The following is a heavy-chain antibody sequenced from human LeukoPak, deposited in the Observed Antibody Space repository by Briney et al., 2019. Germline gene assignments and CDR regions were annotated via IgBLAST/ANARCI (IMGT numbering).Heavy chain of an antibody. V-gene: IGHV4-34*01. J-gene: IGHJ5*02. D-gene: IGHD6-6*01. CDR3: AASIASSSGSFDP. CDR2: INHSGST. Sequence: SETLSLTCAVYGGSFSGYYWSWIRQPPGKGLEWIGEINHSGSTNYNPSLKSRVTISVDTSKNQFSLKLSSVTAADTAVYYCAASIASSSGSFDPWGQGTLVTVSS. CDR1: GGSFSGYY.